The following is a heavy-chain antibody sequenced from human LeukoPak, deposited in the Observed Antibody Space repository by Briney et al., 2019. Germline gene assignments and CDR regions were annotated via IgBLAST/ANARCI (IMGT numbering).Heavy chain of an antibody. J-gene: IGHJ6*02. D-gene: IGHD3-3*01. CDR3: ATQYYDFWSGYSTYYYGMDV. V-gene: IGHV3-30*03. Sequence: GGSLRLSCAASGFTFSDYGMHWVRQAPGKGLEWVAVISSDGSNKYYADSVKDRFTISRDSSRNTLYLQMNSLRAEDTAVYYCATQYYDFWSGYSTYYYGMDVWGQGTTVTVSS. CDR1: GFTFSDYG. CDR2: ISSDGSNK.